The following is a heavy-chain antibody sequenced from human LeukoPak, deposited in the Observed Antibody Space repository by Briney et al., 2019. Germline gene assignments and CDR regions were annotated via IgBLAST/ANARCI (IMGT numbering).Heavy chain of an antibody. CDR1: GGSISSGGYY. CDR3: ASHCSSTSCYYEYFQH. V-gene: IGHV4-31*03. Sequence: SQTLSLTCTVSGGSISSGGYYWSWIRQHPGKGLEWIGYIYYSGSTYYNPSLKSRVTISVDTSKNQFSLKLSSVTAADTAAYYCASHCSSTSCYYEYFQHWGQGTLVTVSS. CDR2: IYYSGST. J-gene: IGHJ1*01. D-gene: IGHD2-2*01.